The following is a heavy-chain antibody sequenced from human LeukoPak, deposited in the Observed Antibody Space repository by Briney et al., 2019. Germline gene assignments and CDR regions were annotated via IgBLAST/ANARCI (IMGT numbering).Heavy chain of an antibody. V-gene: IGHV4-39*07. D-gene: IGHD1-1*01. CDR1: GGSITSSSYY. J-gene: IGHJ4*02. Sequence: SETLSLTCTVSGGSITSSSYYWGWIRQPPGKGLEWIGSVYYSGNTYYNSSLKSRVTISVDTSKNQFSLKLSSVTAADTAVYYCARDRGTWNDDGFDYWGQGTLVTVSS. CDR2: VYYSGNT. CDR3: ARDRGTWNDDGFDY.